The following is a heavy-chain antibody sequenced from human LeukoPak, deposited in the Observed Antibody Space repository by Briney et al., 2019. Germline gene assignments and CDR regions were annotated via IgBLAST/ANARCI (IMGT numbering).Heavy chain of an antibody. J-gene: IGHJ4*02. V-gene: IGHV3-23*01. CDR1: GFIFSVFA. D-gene: IGHD5-24*01. CDR2: ISGSGT. CDR3: AKTHGDSLFDV. Sequence: PGGSLRLSCAASGFIFSVFATNWVGQAPGEGLEWVSTISGSGTYYRDSVKGRFAIARDNSRNTVYLHMNSLRAEDTALYYCAKTHGDSLFDVWGQGSLVTVSS.